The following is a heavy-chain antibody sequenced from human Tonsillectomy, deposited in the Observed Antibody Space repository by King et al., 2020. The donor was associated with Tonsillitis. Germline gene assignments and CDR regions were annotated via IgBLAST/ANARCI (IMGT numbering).Heavy chain of an antibody. J-gene: IGHJ4*02. Sequence: VQLVESGGGGVQPGRSLRLSCAASGFNFNSYGMHWVRQAPGKGLEWVAVIWGDGSNQYYTDFVNGRFTISRDNSKSTLYLQMNDLRAEDTAVYYCARERNTGSYSRLDYWGQGTLVTVSS. CDR2: IWGDGSNQ. CDR3: ARERNTGSYSRLDY. D-gene: IGHD1-26*01. CDR1: GFNFNSYG. V-gene: IGHV3-33*01.